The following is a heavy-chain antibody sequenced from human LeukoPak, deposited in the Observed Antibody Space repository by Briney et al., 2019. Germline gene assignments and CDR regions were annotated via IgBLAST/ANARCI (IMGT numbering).Heavy chain of an antibody. CDR3: ASWAGSSGWYGPFDY. CDR1: GWAFSCDA. V-gene: IGHV3-23*01. Sequence: GGALRVCCAATGWAFSCDALAWFHGTPGQVPESVASISGSGGSTYYADSVKGRFTISRDNSKNNVYLQMNSLRADDTAMYYCASWAGSSGWYGPFDYWGQGTLVTVSS. D-gene: IGHD6-19*01. CDR2: ISGSGGST. J-gene: IGHJ4*02.